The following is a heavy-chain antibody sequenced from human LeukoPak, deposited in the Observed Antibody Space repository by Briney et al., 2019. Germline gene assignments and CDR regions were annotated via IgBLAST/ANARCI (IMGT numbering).Heavy chain of an antibody. CDR3: ARVLPVERRTTEKFDP. D-gene: IGHD1-1*01. Sequence: PSETLSLTCTVSGGSISSSSYYWGWIRQPPGKGLEWIGSIYYSGSTYYNPSLKSRVTISVDTSKNQFSLKLSSVTAADTAVYYCARVLPVERRTTEKFDPWGQGTLVTVS. J-gene: IGHJ5*02. CDR2: IYYSGST. CDR1: GGSISSSSYY. V-gene: IGHV4-39*07.